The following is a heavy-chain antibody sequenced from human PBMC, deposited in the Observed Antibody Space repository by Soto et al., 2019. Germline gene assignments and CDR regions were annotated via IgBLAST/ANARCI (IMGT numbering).Heavy chain of an antibody. J-gene: IGHJ3*02. CDR3: ARGTPDGAKGAFDI. CDR1: GGTFSSYA. V-gene: IGHV1-69*04. D-gene: IGHD4-17*01. Sequence: ASVKVSCKASGGTFSSYAISWVRQAPGQGLEWMGRIIPILGIANYAQKFQGRVTITADKSTSTAYMELSSLRSEDTAVYYCARGTPDGAKGAFDIWGQGTMVTVSS. CDR2: IIPILGIA.